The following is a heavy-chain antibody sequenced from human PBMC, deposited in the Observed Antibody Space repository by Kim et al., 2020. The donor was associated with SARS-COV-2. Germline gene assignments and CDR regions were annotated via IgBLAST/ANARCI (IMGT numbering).Heavy chain of an antibody. D-gene: IGHD2-21*01. Sequence: GGSLRLSCAASGFAFSSSWMHWVRQAPGKGLVWVSRINPDGTTTTYADSVKGRFTVSRDNAKNTVCLQMNSLGAEDTAVYFCGRAPDCGGWSCSSDHYSGMDVFGQGTTVTASS. CDR3: GRAPDCGGWSCSSDHYSGMDV. CDR2: INPDGTTT. J-gene: IGHJ6*02. CDR1: GFAFSSSW. V-gene: IGHV3-74*01.